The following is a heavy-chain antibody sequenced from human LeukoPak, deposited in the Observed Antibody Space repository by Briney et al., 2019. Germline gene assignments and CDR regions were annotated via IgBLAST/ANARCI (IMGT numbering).Heavy chain of an antibody. D-gene: IGHD3-3*01. CDR2: IWYDGSNK. J-gene: IGHJ3*02. V-gene: IGHV3-33*01. Sequence: GGSLRLSCEASGFTFRSFGMHWVRQAPGKGLEWLAVIWYDGSNKYYADSVKGRFTVSRDNSENTLFLQMNSLRVEDTAVYYCARYEGAKSALDIWGQGTIVTVSS. CDR3: ARYEGAKSALDI. CDR1: GFTFRSFG.